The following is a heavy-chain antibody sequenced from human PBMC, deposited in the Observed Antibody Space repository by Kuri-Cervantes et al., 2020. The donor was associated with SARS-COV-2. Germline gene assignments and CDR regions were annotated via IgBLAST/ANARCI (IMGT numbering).Heavy chain of an antibody. CDR3: ARDVGYGGSSELDITYFDC. CDR2: IIPFFGTP. CDR1: IDTFTTFG. J-gene: IGHJ4*02. V-gene: IGHV1-69*13. D-gene: IGHD4-23*01. Sequence: SVKVTFMASIDTFTTFGFSWVRQAAGQGLGWMGGIIPFFGTPSYAQRLEGRVTITADEPTSTVYMEMSSLTLEDTAVYFCARDVGYGGSSELDITYFDCWGQGTLVTVSS.